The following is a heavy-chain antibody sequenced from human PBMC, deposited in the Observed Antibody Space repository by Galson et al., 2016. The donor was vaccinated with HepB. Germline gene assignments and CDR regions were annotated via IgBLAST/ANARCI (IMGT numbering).Heavy chain of an antibody. CDR1: GFTLSDYF. CDR3: ARTPGYSGTWYDAFDT. V-gene: IGHV3-11*04. CDR2: IRYSGDPM. Sequence: SLRLSCAASGFTLSDYFMAWIRQPPGKGLEWVSHIRYSGDPMPYADSVMGRFTISRDNAKNSLFLQMNSLRAEDTAIYFCARTPGYSGTWYDAFDTWGPGTIVTVSS. J-gene: IGHJ3*02. D-gene: IGHD6-13*01.